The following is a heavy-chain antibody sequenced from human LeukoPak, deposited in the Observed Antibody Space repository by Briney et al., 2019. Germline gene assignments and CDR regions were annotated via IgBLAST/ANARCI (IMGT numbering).Heavy chain of an antibody. CDR3: AKGAYIVVPAAMSRGVAFDI. D-gene: IGHD2-2*01. Sequence: PGGSLRLSCAASGFTFSSYGMHWVRQAPGKGLEWVAFIRYDGSNKYYADSVKGRFTISRDNSKNTLYLQMNSLRAEDTAVYYCAKGAYIVVPAAMSRGVAFDIWGQGTMVTASS. V-gene: IGHV3-30*02. J-gene: IGHJ3*02. CDR1: GFTFSSYG. CDR2: IRYDGSNK.